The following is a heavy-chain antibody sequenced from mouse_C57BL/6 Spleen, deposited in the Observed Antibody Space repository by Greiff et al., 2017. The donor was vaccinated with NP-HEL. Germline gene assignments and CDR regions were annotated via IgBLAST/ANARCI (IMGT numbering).Heavy chain of an antibody. V-gene: IGHV1-69*01. D-gene: IGHD1-3*01. CDR3: ATKNYFDY. CDR1: GYTFNRYW. CDR2: IDPSDSYS. Sequence: VQLQQPGAELVMPGASVKLFCKASGYTFNRYWMHWVKQRPGQGLEWIGEIDPSDSYSNYNQKFKGKSTLTVDKSSSTAYMQLSSLTSEDSAVYYCATKNYFDYWGQGTTLTVSS. J-gene: IGHJ2*01.